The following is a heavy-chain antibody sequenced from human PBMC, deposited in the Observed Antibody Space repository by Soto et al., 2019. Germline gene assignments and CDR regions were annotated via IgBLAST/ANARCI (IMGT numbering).Heavy chain of an antibody. CDR1: GFTFSSYT. CDR2: ISHDGSDK. CDR3: TTDRGYLTFDY. D-gene: IGHD3-22*01. Sequence: GGSLRLSCAASGFTFSSYTMHWVRQTPGKGLEWVAVISHDGSDKYYADSVKGRFTISRDNSKNTLYLQMNSLRAEDTAMYYCTTDRGYLTFDYWGPGTLVTVSS. J-gene: IGHJ4*02. V-gene: IGHV3-30-3*01.